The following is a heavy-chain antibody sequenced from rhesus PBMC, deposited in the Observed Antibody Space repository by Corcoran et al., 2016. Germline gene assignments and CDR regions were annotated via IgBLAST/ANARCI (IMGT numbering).Heavy chain of an antibody. CDR2: IYGGSGTT. CDR3: TRSTVTIDY. CDR1: VGSISSNY. Sequence: QVQLQESGPGLVKPSETLSLTCAVSVGSISSNYWTWIRHSPGKVLEWIGYIYGGSGTTNYNPSRKSRVTISTDTSKNQFSLKLNSVTAADTAVYYCTRSTVTIDYWGQGVLVTVSS. J-gene: IGHJ4*01. D-gene: IGHD4-23*01. V-gene: IGHV4-147*01.